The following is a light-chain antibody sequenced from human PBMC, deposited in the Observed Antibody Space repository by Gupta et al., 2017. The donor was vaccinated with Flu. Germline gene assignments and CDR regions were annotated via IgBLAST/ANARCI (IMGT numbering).Light chain of an antibody. V-gene: IGKV3-15*01. CDR2: DAS. CDR3: HHEYNWPTS. Sequence: EIVMTQSPATLSVSPGERVTLSCGASQSISNYLAWYQQKAGQAPRLLLSDASTSSTGIPATFSSRGSGTEFTLTIISLQSQDFAVYYCHHEYNWPTSFGRGTKVEI. CDR1: QSISNY. J-gene: IGKJ4*01.